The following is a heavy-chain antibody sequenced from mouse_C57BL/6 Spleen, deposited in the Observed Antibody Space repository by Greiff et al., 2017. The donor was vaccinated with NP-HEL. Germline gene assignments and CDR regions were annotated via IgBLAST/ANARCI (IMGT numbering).Heavy chain of an antibody. CDR2: IDPSDSYT. CDR3: ARSQGYDGFDY. CDR1: GYTFTSYW. Sequence: QVQLQQPGAELVMPGASVKLSCKASGYTFTSYWMHWVKQRPGQGLEWIGEIDPSDSYTNYNQKFKGKSTLTVDKSSSTAYIQLSSLTSEDSAVYYCARSQGYDGFDYWGQGTTLTVSS. D-gene: IGHD2-2*01. J-gene: IGHJ2*01. V-gene: IGHV1-69*01.